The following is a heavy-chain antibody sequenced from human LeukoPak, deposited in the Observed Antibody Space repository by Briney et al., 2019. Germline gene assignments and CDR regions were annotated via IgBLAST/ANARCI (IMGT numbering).Heavy chain of an antibody. V-gene: IGHV4-59*08. CDR2: IYYSGST. CDR1: GGSTSSYS. D-gene: IGHD3-10*01. Sequence: PSETLSLTCTVSGGSTSSYSWSWLRQPPGKALEWIAYIYYSGSTNSNPSLTSRVTISVDTSKNQFSLELNSVTAADTAVYYCARHSRIYYDFDYWGQGTLVTVSS. CDR3: ARHSRIYYDFDY. J-gene: IGHJ4*02.